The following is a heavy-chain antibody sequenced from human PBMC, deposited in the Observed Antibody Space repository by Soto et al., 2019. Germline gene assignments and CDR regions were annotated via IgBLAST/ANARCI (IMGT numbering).Heavy chain of an antibody. CDR1: EFIFSSYW. D-gene: IGHD2-15*01. CDR2: INQDGSEE. V-gene: IGHV3-7*01. J-gene: IGHJ4*02. Sequence: SLRLSCAASEFIFSSYWMSWVRQAPGKGLEWVATINQDGSEEYYVDSVKGRFTISRDNAKISLYLQMNSLRAEDTAVYYCARDSLGSCCSIDYWGQGTPVTVSS. CDR3: ARDSLGSCCSIDY.